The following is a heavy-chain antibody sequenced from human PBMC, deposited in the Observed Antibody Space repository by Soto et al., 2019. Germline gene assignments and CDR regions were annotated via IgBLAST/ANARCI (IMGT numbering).Heavy chain of an antibody. V-gene: IGHV3-23*01. CDR1: GFTFSSYA. D-gene: IGHD3-22*01. J-gene: IGHJ3*02. CDR2: ISGSGGST. Sequence: GGSLRLSCAASGFTFSSYAMSWVRQAPGKGLEWVSAISGSGGSTYYADSVKGRFTISRDNSKNTLYLQMNSLRAEDTAVYYCAKDLPYDSSGYYPAPGAFDIWGQGTMVTVSS. CDR3: AKDLPYDSSGYYPAPGAFDI.